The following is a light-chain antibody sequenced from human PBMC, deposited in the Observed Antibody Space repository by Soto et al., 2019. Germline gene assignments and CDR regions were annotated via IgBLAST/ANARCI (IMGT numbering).Light chain of an antibody. CDR1: QGSSRY. J-gene: IGKJ4*01. Sequence: DIQLTQSPSFLSASVGDRVTITCRGSQGSSRYLAWYQQKPGKAPKLLIYAGSTLQSGVPSRFSDSGSGSEFTLTISSLQPEDYATYYCQQLNNYPALTFGGGTKVEIK. V-gene: IGKV1-9*01. CDR3: QQLNNYPALT. CDR2: AGS.